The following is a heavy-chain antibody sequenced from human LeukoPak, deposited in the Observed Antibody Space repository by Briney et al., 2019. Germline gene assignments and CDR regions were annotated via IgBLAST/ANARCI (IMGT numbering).Heavy chain of an antibody. Sequence: GGSLRLSCEASGLTFNKYWMTWVRQAPGKGLEWVSSISSSSSYIYYADSVKGRFTISRDNAKNSLYLQMNSLRAEDTAVYYCARDHNYYGFSWGQGTLVTVSS. J-gene: IGHJ5*02. CDR2: ISSSSSYI. CDR3: ARDHNYYGFS. CDR1: GLTFNKYW. D-gene: IGHD3-10*01. V-gene: IGHV3-21*01.